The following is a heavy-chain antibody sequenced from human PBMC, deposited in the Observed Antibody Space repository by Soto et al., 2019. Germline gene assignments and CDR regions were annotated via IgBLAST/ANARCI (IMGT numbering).Heavy chain of an antibody. V-gene: IGHV1-3*01. Sequence: QAQIVQSGAEVKKPGASVKLSCKASGYTFSGYGTHWMRQAPGQRLEWMGWINPGNGDTKYSQTFQGRVTITRDTFATTAYMDLSSLRSEDTAVYYCARGALSHYYDVNGYHDAFDLWGQGTKVTVSS. CDR2: INPGNGDT. J-gene: IGHJ3*01. CDR1: GYTFSGYG. CDR3: ARGALSHYYDVNGYHDAFDL. D-gene: IGHD3-22*01.